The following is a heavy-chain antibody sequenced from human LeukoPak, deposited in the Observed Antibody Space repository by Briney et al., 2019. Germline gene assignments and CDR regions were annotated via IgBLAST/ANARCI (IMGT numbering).Heavy chain of an antibody. CDR2: INHSGST. CDR3: ARVSDWLQDY. CDR1: GGSFSGYY. D-gene: IGHD5-24*01. V-gene: IGHV4-34*01. J-gene: IGHJ4*02. Sequence: SETLSLTCAVYGGSFSGYYWSWIRQPPGKGLEWIGEINHSGSTNYNPSLKSRVTISVDTSKNQFSLKLSSVTAADTAVYYCARVSDWLQDYWGQGTLVTVSS.